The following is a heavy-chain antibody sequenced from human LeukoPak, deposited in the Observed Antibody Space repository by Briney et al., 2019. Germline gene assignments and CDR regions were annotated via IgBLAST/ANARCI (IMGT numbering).Heavy chain of an antibody. Sequence: GGSLRLSCAASGFTFSSYAMSWVRQAPGKGLEWVSAISGGGGSTYYADSVKGRFTISRDNSKNTLYLQMNSLRAEDTAVYYCAKDLGYCSGGSCYWGQGTLVTVSS. CDR2: ISGGGGST. D-gene: IGHD2-15*01. CDR1: GFTFSSYA. J-gene: IGHJ4*02. CDR3: AKDLGYCSGGSCY. V-gene: IGHV3-23*01.